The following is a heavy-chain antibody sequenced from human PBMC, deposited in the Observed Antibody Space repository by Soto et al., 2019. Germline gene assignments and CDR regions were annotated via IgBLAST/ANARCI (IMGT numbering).Heavy chain of an antibody. CDR2: IRSKANSYAT. CDR3: TSGGSDSDAFDI. J-gene: IGHJ3*02. CDR1: GFTFSGSA. D-gene: IGHD1-26*01. Sequence: EVQLVESGGGLVQPGGSLKLSCAASGFTFSGSAMHWVRQASGKGLEWVGRIRSKANSYATAYAASVKGRFTISRDDSKNTAYLQMNSLKTEDTAVYYCTSGGSDSDAFDIWGQGTMVTVSS. V-gene: IGHV3-73*01.